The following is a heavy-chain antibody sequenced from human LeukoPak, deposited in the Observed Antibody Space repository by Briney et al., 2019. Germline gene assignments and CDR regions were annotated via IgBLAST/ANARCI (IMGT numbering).Heavy chain of an antibody. D-gene: IGHD4/OR15-4a*01. CDR3: ASDLTTPPYNWFDP. Sequence: GGSLRLSCAASGFTFSMYSMNWVRQAPGKGLEWVSSITSSSSYIYYADSVKGRFTISRDNAKNSLYLQMNSLRAEDTAVYYCASDLTTPPYNWFDPWGQGTLVTVSS. V-gene: IGHV3-21*01. CDR2: ITSSSSYI. CDR1: GFTFSMYS. J-gene: IGHJ5*02.